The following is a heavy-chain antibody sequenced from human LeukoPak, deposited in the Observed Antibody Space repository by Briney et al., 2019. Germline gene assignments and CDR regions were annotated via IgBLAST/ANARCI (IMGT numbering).Heavy chain of an antibody. CDR1: GFTFSSYW. V-gene: IGHV3-7*01. CDR2: IKQDGSEK. J-gene: IGHJ3*02. CDR3: AREVYVDPDAFDM. Sequence: PGGSLRLSCAASGFTFSSYWMSWVRQAPGKGLELVANIKQDGSEKYYVDSVKGRFTISRDNAKNSLYLQMNSLRTEDTAVYYCAREVYVDPDAFDMWGQGIMVTASS. D-gene: IGHD2/OR15-2a*01.